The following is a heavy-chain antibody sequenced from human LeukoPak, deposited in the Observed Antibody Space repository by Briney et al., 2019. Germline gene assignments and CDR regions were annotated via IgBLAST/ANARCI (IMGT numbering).Heavy chain of an antibody. CDR2: ITGSGGST. CDR1: GFTFSNYG. Sequence: PGGSLRLSCAASGFTFSNYGLSWVRQAPGKGLEWVSGITGSGGSTYYADSVKGRFTISKDNSKNTLYLQMNSLRAEDTAVYYCAKERMLNGDYGYMDVWGKGTTVTISS. V-gene: IGHV3-23*01. D-gene: IGHD3-16*01. CDR3: AKERMLNGDYGYMDV. J-gene: IGHJ6*03.